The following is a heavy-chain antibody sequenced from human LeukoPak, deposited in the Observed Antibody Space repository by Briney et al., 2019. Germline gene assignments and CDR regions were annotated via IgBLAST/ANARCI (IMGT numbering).Heavy chain of an antibody. V-gene: IGHV3-30*02. CDR3: ARELGTTSDY. CDR2: IRYDGSNK. CDR1: GFTFSSYG. D-gene: IGHD4-17*01. Sequence: PGGSLRLSCAASGFTFSSYGIHWVRQAPGKGLEWVAFIRYDGSNKYYADSVKGRFTISRDNSKNTLYLQMNSLRAEDTAVYYCARELGTTSDYWGQGTLVTVSS. J-gene: IGHJ4*02.